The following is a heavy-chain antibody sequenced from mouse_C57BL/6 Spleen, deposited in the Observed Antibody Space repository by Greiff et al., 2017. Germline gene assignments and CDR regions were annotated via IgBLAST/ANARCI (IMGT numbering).Heavy chain of an antibody. CDR1: GYAFSSYW. CDR3: AIPPPYDYEYFDY. Sequence: QVQLQQSGAELVKPGASVKISCKASGYAFSSYWMNWVKQRPGKGLEWIGQIYPGDGDTNYNGKFKGKATLTADKSSSTAYMQLSSLTSEDSAVYFCAIPPPYDYEYFDYWGQGTTLTVSS. CDR2: IYPGDGDT. D-gene: IGHD2-4*01. J-gene: IGHJ2*01. V-gene: IGHV1-80*01.